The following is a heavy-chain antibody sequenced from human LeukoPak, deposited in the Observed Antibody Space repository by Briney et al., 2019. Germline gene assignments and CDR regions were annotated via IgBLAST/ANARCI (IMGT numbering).Heavy chain of an antibody. Sequence: ASVKVSCKASGYTFNSYGITWVRQAPGQWLELMGWISGYNGNTRYAQKLQGRVTMTTDTSTSTAYMELRSLRSDDTAVYYCARDYYYDTSGYNYPDYWGQGTLVTVSS. D-gene: IGHD3-22*01. J-gene: IGHJ4*02. CDR1: GYTFNSYG. V-gene: IGHV1-18*01. CDR2: ISGYNGNT. CDR3: ARDYYYDTSGYNYPDY.